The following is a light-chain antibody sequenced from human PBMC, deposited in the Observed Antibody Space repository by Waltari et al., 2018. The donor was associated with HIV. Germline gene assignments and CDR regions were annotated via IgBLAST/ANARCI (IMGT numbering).Light chain of an antibody. Sequence: QSALTQPASGSGSPGQSITISCTVTSSDVGGYNYVSWYQQHPGKAPKLMIYEVSNRPSGVSNLFSGSKSGNTASLPISWLHAEDEADYYCSSYTSSSTLVVFGGGTKLTVL. CDR1: SSDVGGYNY. V-gene: IGLV2-14*01. J-gene: IGLJ2*01. CDR2: EVS. CDR3: SSYTSSSTLVV.